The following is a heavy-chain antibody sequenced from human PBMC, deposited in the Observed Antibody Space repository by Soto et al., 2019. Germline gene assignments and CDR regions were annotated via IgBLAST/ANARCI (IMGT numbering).Heavy chain of an antibody. CDR1: GGSISSGDYY. V-gene: IGHV4-30-4*01. CDR2: IYYSGST. Sequence: SETLSLTCTVSGGSISSGDYYWSWIRQPPGKGLEWIGYIYYSGSTYYNPSLKSRVTISVDTSKNQFSLKLSSVTAADTAVYYCARAFDILTSYHFDYWGQGTLVTVYS. J-gene: IGHJ4*02. CDR3: ARAFDILTSYHFDY. D-gene: IGHD3-9*01.